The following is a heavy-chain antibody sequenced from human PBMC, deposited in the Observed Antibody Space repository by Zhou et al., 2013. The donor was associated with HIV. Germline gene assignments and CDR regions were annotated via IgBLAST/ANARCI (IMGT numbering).Heavy chain of an antibody. CDR3: ARLGGRRDFYDSSGYLDF. J-gene: IGHJ4*01. D-gene: IGHD3-22*01. CDR2: INPTNGDT. V-gene: IGHV1-2*02. Sequence: QVRLVQSGDEVKKPGASVKVSCKTTGYTFTAYYIHWLRQAPGQGLEWMGWINPTNGDTNCAQKFQGRVTMTRDTSVNTAYMDLSGLTSDDTAIYYCARLGGRRDFYDSSGYLDFWGHGTLVSVSS. CDR1: GYTFTAYY.